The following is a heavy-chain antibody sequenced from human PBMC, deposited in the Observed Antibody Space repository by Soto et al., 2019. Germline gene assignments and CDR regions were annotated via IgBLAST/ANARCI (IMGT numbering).Heavy chain of an antibody. Sequence: GGSLRLSCVASGFSFRSYTMHWVRQAPGKGLEWVAVILYDGSEIHYADSMEGRFTISRDNSKNTLYLQMNSLRVDDTAVYYCARDRDWVRGVRKYYFDYWGQGTPVTVSS. CDR2: ILYDGSEI. D-gene: IGHD3-10*01. CDR3: ARDRDWVRGVRKYYFDY. J-gene: IGHJ4*02. V-gene: IGHV3-33*01. CDR1: GFSFRSYT.